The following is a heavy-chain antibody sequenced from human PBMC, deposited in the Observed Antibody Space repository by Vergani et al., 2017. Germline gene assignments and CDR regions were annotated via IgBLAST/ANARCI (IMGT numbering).Heavy chain of an antibody. CDR2: INHSGST. J-gene: IGHJ4*02. CDR1: GGSFSGYY. Sequence: QVQLQQWGAGLLKPSETLSLTCAVYGGSFSGYYWSWIRQPPGKGLEWIGEINHSGSTNYNPSLKSRVTISVDTSKNQFSLKLSSVTAADTAVYYCARGLRYFDWLSRWSYFDYWGQGTLVTVSS. V-gene: IGHV4-34*01. D-gene: IGHD3-9*01. CDR3: ARGLRYFDWLSRWSYFDY.